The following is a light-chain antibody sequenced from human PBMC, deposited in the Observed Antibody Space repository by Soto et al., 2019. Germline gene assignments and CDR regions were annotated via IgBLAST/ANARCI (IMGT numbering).Light chain of an antibody. CDR3: HQYNNWQPIT. Sequence: IVLTQSPGILSLSPEERATLSCRASQKVSNNYLAWYQQRPGQVPRLLLFSASTRATGIPDRFSGSGSGTDFTLAISRLEPEDFAVYYCHQYNNWQPITFGRGTKVAIK. V-gene: IGKV3-20*01. J-gene: IGKJ4*01. CDR2: SAS. CDR1: QKVSNNY.